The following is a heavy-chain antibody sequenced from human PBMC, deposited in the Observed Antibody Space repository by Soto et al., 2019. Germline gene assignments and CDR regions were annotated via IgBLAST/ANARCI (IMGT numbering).Heavy chain of an antibody. J-gene: IGHJ6*02. Sequence: SSETLSLTCTVSGGSISSGDYYWSWIRQPPGKGLEWIGYIYYSGSTYYNPSLKSRVTISVDTSKNQFSLKLSSVTAADTAVYYCARDRFRNGGYCSGGSCYPAYGMDVWGQGTTVTVSS. CDR2: IYYSGST. D-gene: IGHD2-15*01. V-gene: IGHV4-30-4*01. CDR1: GGSISSGDYY. CDR3: ARDRFRNGGYCSGGSCYPAYGMDV.